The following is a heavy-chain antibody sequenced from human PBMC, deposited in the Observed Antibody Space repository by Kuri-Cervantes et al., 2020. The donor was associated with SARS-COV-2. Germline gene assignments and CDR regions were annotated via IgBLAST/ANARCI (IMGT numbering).Heavy chain of an antibody. V-gene: IGHV3-21*04. Sequence: GGSLRLSCAASGFTFSSYSMNWVRQAPGKGPEWVSSISSSSSYIYYADSVKGRFTISRDNSKNTLYLQMNSLRAEDTAVYYCAKAVRRIAAARYDFDYWGQGTLVTVSS. CDR3: AKAVRRIAAARYDFDY. CDR1: GFTFSSYS. J-gene: IGHJ4*02. CDR2: ISSSSSYI. D-gene: IGHD6-13*01.